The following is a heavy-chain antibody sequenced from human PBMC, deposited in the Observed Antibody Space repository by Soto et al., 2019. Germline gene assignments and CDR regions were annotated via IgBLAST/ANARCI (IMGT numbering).Heavy chain of an antibody. CDR3: ARDPTNDYGDDTFDY. V-gene: IGHV1-69*06. CDR2: IIPSYDRT. Sequence: QVLLLQSGSEVKKAGSSVKVSCKASGDAFKSYAFHWVRQAPGQGLEYMGRIIPSYDRTKYAQKFQGRLTLTADMYTSTVYMELSSLRSEDTAVYYCARDPTNDYGDDTFDYWGQGTKVIVSS. D-gene: IGHD4-17*01. J-gene: IGHJ4*02. CDR1: GDAFKSYA.